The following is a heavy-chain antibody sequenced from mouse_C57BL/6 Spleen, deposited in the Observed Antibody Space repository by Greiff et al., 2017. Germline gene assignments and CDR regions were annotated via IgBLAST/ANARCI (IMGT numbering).Heavy chain of an antibody. V-gene: IGHV1-26*01. CDR3: TTYSNYVYYYAMDY. CDR2: INPNNGGT. Sequence: EVQLQQSGPELVKPGASVKISCKASGYTFTDYYMNWVKQSHGKSLEWIGDINPNNGGTSYNQKFKGKATLTVDKSSSTAYMELRSLTSEDSAVYYCTTYSNYVYYYAMDYWGQGTSVTVSS. D-gene: IGHD2-5*01. CDR1: GYTFTDYY. J-gene: IGHJ4*01.